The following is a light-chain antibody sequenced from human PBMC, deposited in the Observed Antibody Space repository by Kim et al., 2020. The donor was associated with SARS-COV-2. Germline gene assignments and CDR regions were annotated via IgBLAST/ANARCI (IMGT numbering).Light chain of an antibody. CDR2: ASS. V-gene: IGKV1-8*01. CDR1: QGVGSY. J-gene: IGKJ2*01. Sequence: SASTEDRVTITCRASQGVGSYLAWYQQKSGQVPKLLIYASSTLHTGVPSRFSGSGSGTDFTLTIDCLQSEDFASYYCQQYYTSPHTFGQGTKLEI. CDR3: QQYYTSPHT.